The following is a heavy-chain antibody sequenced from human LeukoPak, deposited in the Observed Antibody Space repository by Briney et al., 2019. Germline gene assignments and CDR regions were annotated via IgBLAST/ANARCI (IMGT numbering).Heavy chain of an antibody. J-gene: IGHJ4*01. D-gene: IGHD3-3*01. Sequence: PGGSLRLSCAASGFTLSSYAMSWVRQAPGKGLEWVSFISGSGGSTYYADSVKGRVNISRDNRKNTRCVQMNSLRAEDADQYYCARELRRLQRDFAYWGRGTLVTVSS. V-gene: IGHV3-23*01. CDR1: GFTLSSYA. CDR2: ISGSGGST. CDR3: ARELRRLQRDFAY.